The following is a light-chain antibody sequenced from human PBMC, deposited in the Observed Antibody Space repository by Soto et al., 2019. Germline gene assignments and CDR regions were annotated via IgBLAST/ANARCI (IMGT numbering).Light chain of an antibody. Sequence: EIVLTQSPGTLSLSPGERATLSCRASESVSSSYLAWYQQKPGQAPRLLIYGASRRATGIPDRFSGSGSGTDFTLTISRLEPEDFAVYDCQQYGTSPITFGQGTRLEIK. J-gene: IGKJ5*01. CDR2: GAS. V-gene: IGKV3-20*01. CDR1: ESVSSSY. CDR3: QQYGTSPIT.